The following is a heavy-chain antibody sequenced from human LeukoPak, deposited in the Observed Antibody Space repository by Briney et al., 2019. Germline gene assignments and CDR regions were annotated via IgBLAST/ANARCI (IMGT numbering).Heavy chain of an antibody. CDR3: ARDRNFWSGYEDY. D-gene: IGHD3-3*01. CDR1: GYTVTSYY. J-gene: IGHJ4*02. CDR2: LNPSGGSS. V-gene: IGHV1-46*01. Sequence: ASVKVSCKASGYTVTSYYMHWVRQAPGQGLEWMAILNPSGGSSNYAQKFQGRATLTRATSTGTVYMELSSLRSDDTAVYYCARDRNFWSGYEDYWGQGTLVTVSS.